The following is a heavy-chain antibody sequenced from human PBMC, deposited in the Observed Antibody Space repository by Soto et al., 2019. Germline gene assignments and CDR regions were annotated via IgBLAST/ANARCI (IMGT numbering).Heavy chain of an antibody. D-gene: IGHD2-15*01. CDR3: GKLDEGGLQYAYYAMDV. Sequence: VHLVESGGGVVQPGRSPRLSCVASGFTFSNYGMHWVRQAPGKVLEWVAVISYDGSNKYYADSVKGRFTIARENSKNTLYLQMTSLRSEETGLYYCGKLDEGGLQYAYYAMDVWGQGTTVTVSS. J-gene: IGHJ6*02. V-gene: IGHV3-30*18. CDR1: GFTFSNYG. CDR2: ISYDGSNK.